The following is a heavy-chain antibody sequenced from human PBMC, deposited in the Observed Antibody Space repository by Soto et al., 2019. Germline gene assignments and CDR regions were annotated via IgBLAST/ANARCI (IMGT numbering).Heavy chain of an antibody. Sequence: SETLSLTCTVSGGSMNTYYWGWFRQPPGKGLEWVGYIYYSGSTTYSPSLKSRVTISLDTSKNQFSLILNSVTAADTAVYYCARLGGYYQAFDQWGQGSLVTVS. CDR3: ARLGGYYQAFDQ. J-gene: IGHJ4*02. V-gene: IGHV4-59*08. CDR1: GGSMNTYY. D-gene: IGHD3-22*01. CDR2: IYYSGST.